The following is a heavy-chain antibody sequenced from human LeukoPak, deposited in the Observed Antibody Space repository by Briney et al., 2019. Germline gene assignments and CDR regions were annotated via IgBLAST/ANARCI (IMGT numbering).Heavy chain of an antibody. D-gene: IGHD3-16*01. Sequence: PGGSLRLSCAASGFTFSSYDMDWVRQAPGKGLEWVAFIRFDGRNRYYGDSVKGRFTISRDNSKNTLYLQMNSLRIEDTAVYYCVGGFDFWGQGTLVTVSS. J-gene: IGHJ4*02. CDR1: GFTFSSYD. CDR3: VGGFDF. CDR2: IRFDGRNR. V-gene: IGHV3-30*02.